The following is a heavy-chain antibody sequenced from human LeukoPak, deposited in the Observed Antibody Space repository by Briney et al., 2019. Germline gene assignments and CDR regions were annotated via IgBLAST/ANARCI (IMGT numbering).Heavy chain of an antibody. D-gene: IGHD3-22*01. Sequence: SEGSLRLSCAASGFTFSKYAMTWVRQAPGKGLEWVSGISVSGGSTNYADFVKGRFTISRDNSKNTLYLQMNSLRAEDTAVYYCAKSNYFDSGGYYFFDYWGQGTLVTVSS. CDR1: GFTFSKYA. J-gene: IGHJ4*02. V-gene: IGHV3-23*01. CDR2: ISVSGGST. CDR3: AKSNYFDSGGYYFFDY.